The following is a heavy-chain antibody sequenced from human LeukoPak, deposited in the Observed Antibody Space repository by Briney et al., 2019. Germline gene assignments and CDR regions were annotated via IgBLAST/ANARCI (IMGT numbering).Heavy chain of an antibody. V-gene: IGHV1-18*01. CDR2: ISAYNGNT. D-gene: IGHD3-22*01. J-gene: IGHJ3*02. CDR3: ARDLYYDSSGCYVDTFDI. CDR1: GYTFTSYG. Sequence: GASVKVSCKASGYTFTSYGISWVRQAPGQGLEWMGWISAYNGNTNYAQKVQGRVTMTTDTSTSTAYLELRSLRSDDTAVYYCARDLYYDSSGCYVDTFDIWGQGTMVTVSS.